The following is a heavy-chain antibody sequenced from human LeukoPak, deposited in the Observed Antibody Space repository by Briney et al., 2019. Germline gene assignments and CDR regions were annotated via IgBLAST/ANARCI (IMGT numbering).Heavy chain of an antibody. CDR1: GGSISSYY. CDR2: ISSASHYI. V-gene: IGHV3-21*01. CDR3: ARDPGDFALD. J-gene: IGHJ4*02. D-gene: IGHD7-27*01. Sequence: KSSETLSLTCTVSGGSISSYYWNWVRQAPGKGLEWVSSISSASHYIYYADSVKGRFTISRDNTRNSLFLQMSSLRAEDTAVYYCARDPGDFALDWGQGTLVTVSS.